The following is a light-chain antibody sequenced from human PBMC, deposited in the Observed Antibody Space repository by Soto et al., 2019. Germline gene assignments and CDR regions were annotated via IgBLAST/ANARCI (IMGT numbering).Light chain of an antibody. CDR1: SSDVGGYNR. CDR3: NSYTSNSTFWM. J-gene: IGLJ3*02. CDR2: EVI. V-gene: IGLV2-14*01. Sequence: QSVLTQPASVSGSPGQSITISCTGTSSDVGGYNRVSWYQQHPGKAPKLMIYEVINRPSGVSNRFSGSKSGNTASLTISGLQAEDEADYYCNSYTSNSTFWMFGGGTKLTVL.